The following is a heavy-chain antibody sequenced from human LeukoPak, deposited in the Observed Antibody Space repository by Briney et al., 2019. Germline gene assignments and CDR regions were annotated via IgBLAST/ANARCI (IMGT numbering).Heavy chain of an antibody. V-gene: IGHV3-49*04. D-gene: IGHD5-12*01. CDR1: GFALGYYA. Sequence: PGGSLRLSCTASGFALGYYAMSWVRHAPRKGLEWVGFIRSKAYGGTTEYASSVKGRFTISRDDSKSIAYLQMNSLRTEDTAVYYCTREYSAYSDYWGQGTLVTVSS. CDR3: TREYSAYSDY. J-gene: IGHJ4*02. CDR2: IRSKAYGGTT.